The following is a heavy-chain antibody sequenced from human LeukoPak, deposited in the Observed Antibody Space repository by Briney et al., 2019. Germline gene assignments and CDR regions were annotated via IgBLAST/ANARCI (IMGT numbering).Heavy chain of an antibody. V-gene: IGHV1-18*01. CDR3: AIGAPVIGFDY. D-gene: IGHD3-16*02. Sequence: ASVRVSCKASGYTFTSYGISWVRQAPGEGLECMGWISAYNGNTNYAQKLQGRVTMTTDTSTSTAYIELRSLRSDDTAVYYCAIGAPVIGFDYWGQGTLVTVSS. CDR2: ISAYNGNT. CDR1: GYTFTSYG. J-gene: IGHJ4*01.